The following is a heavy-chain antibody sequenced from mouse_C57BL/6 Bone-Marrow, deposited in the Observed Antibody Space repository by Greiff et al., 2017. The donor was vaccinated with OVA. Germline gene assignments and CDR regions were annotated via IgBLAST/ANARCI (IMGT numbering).Heavy chain of an antibody. Sequence: QVQLQQSGAELARPGASVKLSCKASGYTFTSYGISWVKQRTGQGLEWIGEIYPRSGHTYYNEKFKGKATLTADKSSSTAYMELRSLTSEDSAVYFCARAFIYYYGSSYYFDYWGQGTTLTVSS. CDR2: IYPRSGHT. J-gene: IGHJ2*01. CDR1: GYTFTSYG. V-gene: IGHV1-81*01. CDR3: ARAFIYYYGSSYYFDY. D-gene: IGHD1-1*01.